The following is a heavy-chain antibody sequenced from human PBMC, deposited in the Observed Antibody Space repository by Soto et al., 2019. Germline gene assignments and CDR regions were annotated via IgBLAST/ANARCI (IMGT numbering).Heavy chain of an antibody. Sequence: ASVKVSCKASGGTFSSYAISWVRQAPGQGLEWMGGIIPIFGTANYAQKFQGRVTITADESTSTGYMELSSLRSEDTAVYYCARGSVRYCTNGVCYPPRLWYYGMDVWGQGTTVTVAS. V-gene: IGHV1-69*13. CDR1: GGTFSSYA. J-gene: IGHJ6*02. CDR2: IIPIFGTA. CDR3: ARGSVRYCTNGVCYPPRLWYYGMDV. D-gene: IGHD2-8*01.